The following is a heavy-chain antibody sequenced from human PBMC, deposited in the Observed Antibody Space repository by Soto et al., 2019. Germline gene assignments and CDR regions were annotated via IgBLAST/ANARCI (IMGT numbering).Heavy chain of an antibody. J-gene: IGHJ4*02. CDR1: GFTFANSA. V-gene: IGHV1-58*01. CDR3: VAEMVSGAPWVD. CDR2: IVVGNNNR. D-gene: IGHD1-26*01. Sequence: ASVKVSCKTSGFTFANSAVQWVRQTRGQGLEWIGWIVVGNNNRRFAEKLKERVSITSDMSTSTVYMELSSLGSEDTAVYYCVAEMVSGAPWVDWGQGTQVTAPQ.